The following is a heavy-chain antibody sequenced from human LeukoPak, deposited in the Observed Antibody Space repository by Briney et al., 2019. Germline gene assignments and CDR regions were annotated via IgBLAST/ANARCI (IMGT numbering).Heavy chain of an antibody. J-gene: IGHJ5*02. Sequence: PSETLSLTCTVSGGSISSGGYYWSWIRQPPGKGLEWIGYIYHSGSTYYNPSLKSRVTISVDRSKNQFSLKLSSVTAADTAVYYCARRAEGFDPWGQGTLVTVSS. CDR2: IYHSGST. CDR1: GGSISSGGYY. CDR3: ARRAEGFDP. V-gene: IGHV4-30-2*01.